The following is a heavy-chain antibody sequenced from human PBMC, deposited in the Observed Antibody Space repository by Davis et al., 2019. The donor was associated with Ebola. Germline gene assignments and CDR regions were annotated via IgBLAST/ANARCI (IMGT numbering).Heavy chain of an antibody. V-gene: IGHV4-59*08. D-gene: IGHD2-21*02. CDR2: VYYSGST. Sequence: PSETLSLTCTVSGGSVSSYYWSWIRQSPGKGLEWIGYVYYSGSTNYNPSLKSRVTISVDTSKNQFSLKLSSVTAADTAVYYCARQGVAFCGGDCYSILLDYWGQGILVTVSS. CDR1: GGSVSSYY. CDR3: ARQGVAFCGGDCYSILLDY. J-gene: IGHJ4*02.